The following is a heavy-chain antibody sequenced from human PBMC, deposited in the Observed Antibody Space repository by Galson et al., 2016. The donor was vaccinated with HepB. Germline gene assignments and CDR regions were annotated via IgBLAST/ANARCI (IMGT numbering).Heavy chain of an antibody. V-gene: IGHV3-7*05. D-gene: IGHD1-1*01. J-gene: IGHJ5*02. CDR2: IKQDGSEK. CDR1: GFTFSGYW. Sequence: SLRLSCAASGFTFSGYWMTWVRQAPGKGLEWVANIKQDGSEKYYVDSVKGRFTISRDNAKNSLYLQMNSLRAEDTAVYYCARNNWNALGWFDPWGQGTLVTVSS. CDR3: ARNNWNALGWFDP.